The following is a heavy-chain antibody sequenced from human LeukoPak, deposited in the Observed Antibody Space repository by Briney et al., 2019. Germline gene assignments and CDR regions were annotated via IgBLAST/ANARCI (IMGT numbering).Heavy chain of an antibody. CDR3: ARGASVPY. CDR1: GGSISSGSYY. J-gene: IGHJ4*02. V-gene: IGHV4-61*02. D-gene: IGHD2-2*01. CDR2: IYTSGST. Sequence: TSETLSLTCTVSGGSISSGSYYWSWIRQPAGKGLEWIGRIYTSGSTNYNPSLKSRVTISVDTSKNQFSLKLTSVTAADTAVYYCARGASVPYWGQGTLVTVSS.